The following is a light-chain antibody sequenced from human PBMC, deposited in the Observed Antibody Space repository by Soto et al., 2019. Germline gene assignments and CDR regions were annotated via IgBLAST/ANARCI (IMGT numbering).Light chain of an antibody. CDR3: QQFNHYPLT. CDR1: QGISSA. J-gene: IGKJ4*01. Sequence: AIQLTQSPSSLSASVGDRVTVTCRASQGISSALAWYQQKPGRAPKLLIYDASNLEGGVPSRFSGRGSETDFALTISSLQPEDFATYYCQQFNHYPLTFGGGTKVEIK. CDR2: DAS. V-gene: IGKV1D-13*01.